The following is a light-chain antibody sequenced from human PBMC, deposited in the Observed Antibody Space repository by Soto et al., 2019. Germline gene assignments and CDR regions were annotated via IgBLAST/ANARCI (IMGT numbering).Light chain of an antibody. V-gene: IGKV3-11*01. CDR3: QQRSDWPPFT. J-gene: IGKJ2*01. CDR1: QSVSSF. Sequence: EIVLTQSPATLSLSPGERATLSCKASQSVSSFLAWYQQRPGQPPRLLFYDASIRATGIPARFSASGSGTDFSLTISSLEPEDFAIYYCQQRSDWPPFTFGQGTKLEIE. CDR2: DAS.